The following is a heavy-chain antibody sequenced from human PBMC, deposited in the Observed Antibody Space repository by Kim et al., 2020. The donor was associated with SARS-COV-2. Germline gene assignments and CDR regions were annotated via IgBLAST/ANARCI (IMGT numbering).Heavy chain of an antibody. D-gene: IGHD1-26*01. J-gene: IGHJ4*02. Sequence: GITDYAAPMKGRFTISRDDSKITVYLQMNSLKRDGTALYYCATGTSVGGWGQGTRVTVSS. V-gene: IGHV3-15*01. CDR2: GIT. CDR3: ATGTSVGG.